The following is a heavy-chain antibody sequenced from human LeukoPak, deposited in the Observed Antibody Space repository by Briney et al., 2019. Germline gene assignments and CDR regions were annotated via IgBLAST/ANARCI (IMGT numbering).Heavy chain of an antibody. CDR1: GFSFSRYA. CDR2: ISSSSRYI. V-gene: IGHV3-21*01. D-gene: IGHD1-26*01. CDR3: ARDLSVGSKPDLGFDY. Sequence: PGGSLRLSCGASGFSFSRYAMSWVRQAPGKGPEGLGCVSSISSSSRYIYYTDSVKGRFTISRDNAKNSLYLQMNSLRAEDTAVYYCARDLSVGSKPDLGFDYWGQGTLVTVSS. J-gene: IGHJ4*02.